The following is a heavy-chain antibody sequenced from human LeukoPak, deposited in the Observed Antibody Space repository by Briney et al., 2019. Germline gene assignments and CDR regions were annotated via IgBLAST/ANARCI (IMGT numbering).Heavy chain of an antibody. CDR3: ARDIGGVVASTGDPLYF. CDR1: GFNLSDYY. CDR2: ISSSGYTI. V-gene: IGHV3-11*01. J-gene: IGHJ3*01. Sequence: GGSLRLSCAASGFNLSDYYMSWIRQAPGKGLEWVSYISSSGYTIYYTDSVKGRFSISRDNAKNSLYLQMNSLRAEDTAVYYCARDIGGVVASTGDPLYFWGQGTMVTVSS. D-gene: IGHD2-15*01.